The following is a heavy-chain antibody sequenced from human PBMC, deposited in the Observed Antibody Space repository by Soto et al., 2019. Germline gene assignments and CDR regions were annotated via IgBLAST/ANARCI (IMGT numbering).Heavy chain of an antibody. CDR1: GVDFRGSY. J-gene: IGHJ4*02. Sequence: PGWSLRLSCVASGVDFRGSYMNWIRQAPGKGLEWISYISDTGRTIHYADSVKGRFVISRDNSKNSLYLQMNSLRAEDTAVYYCARDSYNWNYFDYWGQGTLVTV. CDR2: ISDTGRTI. D-gene: IGHD1-20*01. V-gene: IGHV3-11*04. CDR3: ARDSYNWNYFDY.